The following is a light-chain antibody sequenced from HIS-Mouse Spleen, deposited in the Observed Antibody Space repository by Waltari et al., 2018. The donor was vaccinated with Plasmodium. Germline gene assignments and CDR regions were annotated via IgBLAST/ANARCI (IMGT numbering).Light chain of an antibody. V-gene: IGKV1-33*01. CDR3: QQYDNRPYT. CDR1: QDISNY. Sequence: DIQMTQSPSSLSASVGARDTITRQASQDISNYLNWYQQKPGKAPKLRIYDAFNLETGVPARCSGSGSGTDFTFTISSLQSEDIAIYYCQQYDNRPYTFGQGTKLEIK. CDR2: DAF. J-gene: IGKJ2*01.